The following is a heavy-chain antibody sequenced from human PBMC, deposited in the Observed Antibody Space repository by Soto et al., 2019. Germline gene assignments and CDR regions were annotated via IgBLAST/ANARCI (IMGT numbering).Heavy chain of an antibody. CDR3: ARGDVMTVSSHFDY. Sequence: ASVKVSCKASGYTFTNSAMHWVRQAPGQGLEWMGWINAGNGNTKYSQKVQGRVTITRDTSASTAYMELSSLRSEDTAVYYCARGDVMTVSSHFDYCGQGSLVTVSS. CDR1: GYTFTNSA. D-gene: IGHD2-21*01. V-gene: IGHV1-3*01. J-gene: IGHJ4*02. CDR2: INAGNGNT.